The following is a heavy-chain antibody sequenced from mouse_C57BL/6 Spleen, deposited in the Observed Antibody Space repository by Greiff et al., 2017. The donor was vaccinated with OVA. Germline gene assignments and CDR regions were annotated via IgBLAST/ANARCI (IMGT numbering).Heavy chain of an antibody. V-gene: IGHV1-54*01. Sequence: VQLQQSGAELVRPGTSVKVSCKASGYAFTNYLIEWVKQRPGQGLEWIGVINPGSGGTNYNEKFKGKATLTADKSSSTAYMQLSSLTSEDSAVYFCAIEGTTVVAGDYYAMDYWGQGTSVTVSS. CDR1: GYAFTNYL. J-gene: IGHJ4*01. D-gene: IGHD1-1*01. CDR3: AIEGTTVVAGDYYAMDY. CDR2: INPGSGGT.